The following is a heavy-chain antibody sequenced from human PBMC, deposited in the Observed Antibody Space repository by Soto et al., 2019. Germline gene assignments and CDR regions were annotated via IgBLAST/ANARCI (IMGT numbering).Heavy chain of an antibody. CDR3: ASHPQSSGHSYYFDY. CDR2: IIPIFGTA. V-gene: IGHV1-69*01. D-gene: IGHD3-22*01. J-gene: IGHJ4*02. CDR1: GGTFSSYA. Sequence: QVQLVQSGAEVKKPGSSVKVSCKASGGTFSSYAISWVRQATGQVLEWMGGIIPIFGTANYAQKFQGRVTITADESTSTASMELSSLRSEDTAVYYCASHPQSSGHSYYFDYWGQGNLFTVSS.